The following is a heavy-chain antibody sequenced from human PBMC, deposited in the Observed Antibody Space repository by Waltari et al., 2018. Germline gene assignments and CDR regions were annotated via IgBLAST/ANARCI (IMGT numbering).Heavy chain of an antibody. CDR2: IDHSVTT. CDR3: TRGVRGYYSFYYMDV. V-gene: IGHV4-34*01. CDR1: GGSFTGYQ. Sequence: QVQLQQWGAGLLKPSETLSLTCVVYGGSFTGYQWSWIRQSPGKGPQWVGRIDHSVTTDYTPSLGGRVTISMDRSNNHLSLKLTSVSAADTAVYYCTRGVRGYYSFYYMDVWDKGTMVTVSS. D-gene: IGHD3-3*01. J-gene: IGHJ6*03.